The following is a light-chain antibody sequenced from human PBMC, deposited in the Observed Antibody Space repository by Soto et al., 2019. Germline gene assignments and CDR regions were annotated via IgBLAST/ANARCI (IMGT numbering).Light chain of an antibody. CDR3: MQALQTPRT. CDR1: QSLLHSNGYNY. CDR2: LGS. J-gene: IGKJ1*01. V-gene: IGKV2-28*01. Sequence: DMVMTQSPLSLPVIPGEPASISCRSSQSLLHSNGYNYLDWYLQKPGQSPQLLIYLGSNRASGGPDRFSGSGSGTDFTLKISRVEAEDVGIHYCMQALQTPRTFGQGTKVEIK.